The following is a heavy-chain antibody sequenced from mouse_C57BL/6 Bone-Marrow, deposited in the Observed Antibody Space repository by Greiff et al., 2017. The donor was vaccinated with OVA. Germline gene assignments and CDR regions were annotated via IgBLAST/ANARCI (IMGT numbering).Heavy chain of an antibody. Sequence: EVKLVESGEGLVKPGGSLKLSCAASGFTFSSYAMSWVRQTPEKRLEWVAYISSGGDYIYYADTVKGRFTISRDNARNTLYLQMSSLKSEDTAMYCCTRDCYYDYDPSYYAMNYWGQGTSVTVSS. CDR2: ISSGGDYI. CDR1: GFTFSSYA. J-gene: IGHJ4*01. CDR3: TRDCYYDYDPSYYAMNY. D-gene: IGHD2-4*01. V-gene: IGHV5-9-1*02.